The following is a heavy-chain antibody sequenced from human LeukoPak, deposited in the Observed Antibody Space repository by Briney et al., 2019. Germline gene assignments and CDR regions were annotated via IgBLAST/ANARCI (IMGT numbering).Heavy chain of an antibody. J-gene: IGHJ6*02. CDR3: ARDQGVVVHGKYHYYGMDV. D-gene: IGHD3-22*01. CDR2: INRDARET. V-gene: IGHV3-74*01. Sequence: GGSLRLSCAASGFSFSTSWMHWVRQAPGKGLVWVSRINRDARETYYADSVKGRFTISRDNSKNTLYLQMNSLRAEDTAVYYCARDQGVVVHGKYHYYGMDVWGLGTTVTVSS. CDR1: GFSFSTSW.